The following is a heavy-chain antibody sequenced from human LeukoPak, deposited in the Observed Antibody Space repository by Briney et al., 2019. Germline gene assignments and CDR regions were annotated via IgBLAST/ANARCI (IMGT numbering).Heavy chain of an antibody. J-gene: IGHJ5*02. CDR3: ARGGTYDYVWGSYRYKDWFDP. Sequence: GASVKVSCKASGYTFTSYDINWVRQATGQGLEWMGWMNPNSGNTGYAQKFQGRVTMTRNTSISTAYMELSSLRSEDTAVYYCARGGTYDYVWGSYRYKDWFDPWGQGTLVTVSS. D-gene: IGHD3-16*02. CDR2: MNPNSGNT. V-gene: IGHV1-8*01. CDR1: GYTFTSYD.